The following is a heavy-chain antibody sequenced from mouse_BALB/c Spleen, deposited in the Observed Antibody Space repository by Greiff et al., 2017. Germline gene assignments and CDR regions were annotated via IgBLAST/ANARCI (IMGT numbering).Heavy chain of an antibody. V-gene: IGHV1S137*01. CDR2: ISTYYGDA. Sequence: QVQLKESGAELVRPGVSVKISCKGSGYTFTDYAMHWVKQSHAKSLEWIGVISTYYGDASYNQKFKGKATMTVDKSSSTAYMELARLTSEDSAIYYCARAYRYDVGAMDYWGQGTSVTVSS. J-gene: IGHJ4*01. CDR3: ARAYRYDVGAMDY. CDR1: GYTFTDYA. D-gene: IGHD2-14*01.